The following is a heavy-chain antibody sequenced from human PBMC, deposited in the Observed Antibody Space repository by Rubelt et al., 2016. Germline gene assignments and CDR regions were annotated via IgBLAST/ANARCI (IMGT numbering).Heavy chain of an antibody. CDR2: MNPNSGNT. CDR3: ARDPSSSTSPTPHTYFDY. J-gene: IGHJ4*02. CDR1: GYTFTSYD. Sequence: QVQLVQSGAEVKKPGASVKVSCKASGYTFTSYDINWVRQATGQGLEWMGWMNPNSGNTGYAQKFQGRVTMTRNTSISTAYMELSSLRSEDTAVYYCARDPSSSTSPTPHTYFDYWGQGTLVTVSS. D-gene: IGHD2-2*01. V-gene: IGHV1-8*01.